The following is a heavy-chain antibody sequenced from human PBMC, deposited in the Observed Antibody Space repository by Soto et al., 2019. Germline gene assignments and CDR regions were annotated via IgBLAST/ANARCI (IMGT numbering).Heavy chain of an antibody. CDR3: ARVAPPQDY. CDR1: GFSFSDYY. CDR2: FIIIIIYT. V-gene: IGHV3-11*05. J-gene: IGHJ4*02. Sequence: GGSLRLSCAASGFSFSDYYMSWIRQAPGKGLECVSYFIIIIIYTNYADSVKGCFTFSRDNAKNLLYLQMNSLRAEDTAVYYGARVAPPQDYWGQGTLVTVSS.